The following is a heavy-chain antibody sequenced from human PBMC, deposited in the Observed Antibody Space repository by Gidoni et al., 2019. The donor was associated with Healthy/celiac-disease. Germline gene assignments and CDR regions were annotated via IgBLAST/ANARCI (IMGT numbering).Heavy chain of an antibody. D-gene: IGHD3-10*01. CDR2: IWYDGSNK. V-gene: IGHV3-33*01. J-gene: IGHJ6*02. Sequence: HVHLVESGGGVVQPGRSLRLSCAASGFTFSSYCMHWVRQAPGKGLEWVAVIWYDGSNKYYADSVKGRFTISRDNSKNTLYLQMNSLRAEDTAVYYCARDGDGEPMVRGVSPMDVWGQGTTVTVSS. CDR1: GFTFSSYC. CDR3: ARDGDGEPMVRGVSPMDV.